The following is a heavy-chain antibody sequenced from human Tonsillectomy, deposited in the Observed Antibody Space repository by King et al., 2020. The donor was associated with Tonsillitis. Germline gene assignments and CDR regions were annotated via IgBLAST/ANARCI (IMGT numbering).Heavy chain of an antibody. CDR1: GGSITSNY. Sequence: QLQESGPGLVKPSETLSLTCAVSGGSITSNYWTWIRQPPGKGLEWIGYKHYSENANYNPSLKSRGNISVDMSQNHFSLKLNSVTAADTAVYYCPRLCGDYVGHGMDVWGQGTTVTVSS. CDR2: KHYSENA. D-gene: IGHD4-17*01. J-gene: IGHJ6*02. V-gene: IGHV4-59*08. CDR3: PRLCGDYVGHGMDV.